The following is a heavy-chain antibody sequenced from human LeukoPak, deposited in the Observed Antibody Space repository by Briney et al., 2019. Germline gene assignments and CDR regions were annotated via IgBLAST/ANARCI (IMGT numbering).Heavy chain of an antibody. CDR2: ISSSGSTI. D-gene: IGHD3-10*01. J-gene: IGHJ4*02. CDR1: GFTFSSYE. V-gene: IGHV3-48*03. Sequence: GGSLRLSCAVSGFTFSSYEMNWVRQAPGKGLEWVSYISSSGSTIYYADSVKGRFTISRDNSKNTLYLQMNSLRAEDTAVYYCAKSGVRGVIIGPCFDYWGQGTLVTVSS. CDR3: AKSGVRGVIIGPCFDY.